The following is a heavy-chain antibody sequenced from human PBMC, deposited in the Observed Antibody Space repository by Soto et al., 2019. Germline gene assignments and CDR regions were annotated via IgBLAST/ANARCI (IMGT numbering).Heavy chain of an antibody. V-gene: IGHV3-33*01. D-gene: IGHD4-17*01. CDR3: ARNRDYAFDY. CDR1: GFTLSSYG. CDR2: IWYDGSNK. J-gene: IGHJ4*02. Sequence: GGSLRLSCAASGFTLSSYGMHWVRQAPGKGLEWVAVIWYDGSNKYYADSVKGRFTISRDNAKNTLYLQMNSLRIEDAAVYYCARNRDYAFDYWGRGTLVTVSS.